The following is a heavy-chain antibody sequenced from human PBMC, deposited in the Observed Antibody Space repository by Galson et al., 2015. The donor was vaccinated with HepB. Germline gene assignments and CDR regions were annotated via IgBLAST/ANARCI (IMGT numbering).Heavy chain of an antibody. J-gene: IGHJ4*02. CDR3: AKDRRDGGGTTGFDD. Sequence: SLRLSCAASGFTFRNYGMSWVRQAPGKGLEWVSAISGSAGITYYADSVKGRFTIPRDSSNNTLYLHMKSLRAEDTAMYFCAKDRRDGGGTTGFDDWGQGTLVAVSS. D-gene: IGHD1-1*01. CDR1: GFTFRNYG. CDR2: ISGSAGIT. V-gene: IGHV3-23*01.